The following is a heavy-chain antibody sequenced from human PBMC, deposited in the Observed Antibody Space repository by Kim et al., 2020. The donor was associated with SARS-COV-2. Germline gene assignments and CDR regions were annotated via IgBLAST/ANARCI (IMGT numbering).Heavy chain of an antibody. CDR3: ARDFVRYYGSGSYRYYYYGMDV. Sequence: GGSLRLSCAASGFTFSSYAMHWVRQAPGKGLEWVAVISYDGSNKYYADSVKGRFTISRDNSKNTLYLQMNSLRAEDTAVYYCARDFVRYYGSGSYRYYYYGMDVWGQGTTVTVSS. CDR1: GFTFSSYA. CDR2: ISYDGSNK. V-gene: IGHV3-30*04. D-gene: IGHD3-10*01. J-gene: IGHJ6*02.